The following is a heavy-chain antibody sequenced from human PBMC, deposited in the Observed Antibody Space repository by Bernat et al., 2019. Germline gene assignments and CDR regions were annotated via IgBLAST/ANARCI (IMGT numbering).Heavy chain of an antibody. CDR1: GFTFDDYA. CDR3: AKDRGSGWYGKWDAFDI. D-gene: IGHD6-19*01. J-gene: IGHJ3*02. Sequence: EVQLVESGGGLVQPGRSLRLSCAASGFTFDDYAMHWVRQAPGKGLEWVSGISWNSGSIGYADSVKGRFTISRDNAKNSLYLQMNSLRAEDTALYYCAKDRGSGWYGKWDAFDIWGQGTMVTVSS. V-gene: IGHV3-9*01. CDR2: ISWNSGSI.